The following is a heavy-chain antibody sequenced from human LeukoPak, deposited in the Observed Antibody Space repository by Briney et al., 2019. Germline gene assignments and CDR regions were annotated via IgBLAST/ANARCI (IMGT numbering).Heavy chain of an antibody. V-gene: IGHV7-4-1*02. CDR2: INTNTGNP. CDR1: GYTFTSYA. CDR3: ARLWDSSSSWYGVYYGMDV. J-gene: IGHJ6*02. D-gene: IGHD6-13*01. Sequence: ASVKGSCKASGYTFTSYAMNWVRQAPGQGLEWMGWINTNTGNPTYAQGFTGRFVFSLDTSVSTAYLQISSLKAEDTAVYYCARLWDSSSSWYGVYYGMDVWGQGTTVTVSS.